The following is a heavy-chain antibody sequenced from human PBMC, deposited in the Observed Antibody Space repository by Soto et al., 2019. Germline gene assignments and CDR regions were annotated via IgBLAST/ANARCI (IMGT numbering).Heavy chain of an antibody. Sequence: EVQLLESGGGLVQPGGSLRLSCAASGFTFSSYAMSWVRQAPGKGLEWVSAISGSGGSTYYADSVKDRFTISRDNSKNTLYLQMNSLRAEDAAVYYCAKNLFVVVVAAAIDYWGQGTLVTVSS. D-gene: IGHD2-15*01. J-gene: IGHJ4*02. V-gene: IGHV3-23*01. CDR3: AKNLFVVVVAAAIDY. CDR1: GFTFSSYA. CDR2: ISGSGGST.